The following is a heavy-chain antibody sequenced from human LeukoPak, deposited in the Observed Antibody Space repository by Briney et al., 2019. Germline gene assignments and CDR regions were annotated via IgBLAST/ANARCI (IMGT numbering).Heavy chain of an antibody. CDR1: GFTFNQYA. CDR2: ITRIGDGT. J-gene: IGHJ3*02. CDR3: ANGGNYYDSSGYRTGYAFDI. D-gene: IGHD3-22*01. V-gene: IGHV3-23*01. Sequence: LSGGSLRLSCEASGFTFNQYALSWVRQARGKGLEWVSGITRIGDGTYVADSVKGRFTISRDNSKNTLYLQMNGLRAEDTAVYNCANGGNYYDSSGYRTGYAFDIWGQGTMVTVSS.